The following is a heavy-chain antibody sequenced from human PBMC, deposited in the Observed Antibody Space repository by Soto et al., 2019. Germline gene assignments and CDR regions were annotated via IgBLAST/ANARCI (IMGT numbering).Heavy chain of an antibody. CDR3: ARGHCTNGVCGAFDI. Sequence: ESGGGVVQPGRSLRLSCAASGFTFSSYGMHWVRQAPGKGLEWVAVIWYDGSNKYYADSVKGRFTISRDNSKNTLYLQMNSLRAEDTAVYYCARGHCTNGVCGAFDIWGQGTMVTVSS. CDR2: IWYDGSNK. CDR1: GFTFSSYG. J-gene: IGHJ3*02. V-gene: IGHV3-33*01. D-gene: IGHD2-8*01.